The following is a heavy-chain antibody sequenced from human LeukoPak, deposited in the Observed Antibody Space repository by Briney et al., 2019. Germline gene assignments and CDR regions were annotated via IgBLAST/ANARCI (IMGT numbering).Heavy chain of an antibody. J-gene: IGHJ4*02. D-gene: IGHD3-10*01. CDR1: GYTFTGYY. CDR2: IIPIFGTA. Sequence: ASVKVSCKASGYTFTGYYMHWVRQAPGQGLEWMGGIIPIFGTANYAQKFQGRVTITTDESTSTAYMELSSLRSEDTAVYYCARESRGSGERGLVYIWGQGTLVTVSS. CDR3: ARESRGSGERGLVYI. V-gene: IGHV1-69*05.